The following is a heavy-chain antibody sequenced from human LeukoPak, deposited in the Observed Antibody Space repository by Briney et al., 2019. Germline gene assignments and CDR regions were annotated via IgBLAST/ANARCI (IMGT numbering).Heavy chain of an antibody. CDR1: GDSVSSDSAA. CDR3: AREVISTYAFDI. Sequence: SQTLSLTCAISGDSVSSDSAAWNWIRQSPSRGLEWLGRTYYRSKWYNDYVVSVKSRITINPDTSKNQFSLQLNSATPEDTAVYFCAREVISTYAFDIWGQGTMVTVSS. CDR2: TYYRSKWYN. V-gene: IGHV6-1*01. D-gene: IGHD3-10*01. J-gene: IGHJ3*02.